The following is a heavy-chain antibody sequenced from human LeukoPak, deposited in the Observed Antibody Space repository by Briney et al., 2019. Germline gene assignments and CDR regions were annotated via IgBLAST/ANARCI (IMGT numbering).Heavy chain of an antibody. CDR2: IRKKVNSYTT. Sequence: GGSLRLSCAASGFTFSDHYMDWVRQAPGKGLEWVGRIRKKVNSYTTEYAASVKGRFTISREDSKNSLYLQVNSLKTEDTAVYYCVRVQTSGNYYYFDYWGQGTLVTVSS. CDR1: GFTFSDHY. V-gene: IGHV3-72*01. J-gene: IGHJ4*02. CDR3: VRVQTSGNYYYFDY. D-gene: IGHD1-26*01.